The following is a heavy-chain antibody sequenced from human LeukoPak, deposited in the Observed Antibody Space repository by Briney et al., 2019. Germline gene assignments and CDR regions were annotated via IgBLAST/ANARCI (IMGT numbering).Heavy chain of an antibody. J-gene: IGHJ4*02. D-gene: IGHD2/OR15-2a*01. CDR1: GFNLDNYA. Sequence: GRSLTLSCAASGFNLDNYAMHWARHAPGKGREWLSGINWNSGTIGYTVSVQGRFTISRNNAKNSLYLQMDSLRPGDAAFYYCDRHSNHGNIPADYWGQGTLVTVSS. CDR3: DRHSNHGNIPADY. CDR2: INWNSGTI. V-gene: IGHV3-9*01.